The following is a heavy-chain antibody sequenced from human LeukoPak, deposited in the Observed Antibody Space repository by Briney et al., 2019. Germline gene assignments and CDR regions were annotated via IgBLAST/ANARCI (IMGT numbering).Heavy chain of an antibody. Sequence: PSGTLSLTCAVSGGSISSTKWWTWVRQPPGKGLEWIGGTSQSGSMNYNPSLRSRATVSLDKSKNQFFLKLGSVTAADTAVYYCATRSSSGSPNWGQGTLVTVSS. CDR1: GGSISSTKW. D-gene: IGHD3-10*01. V-gene: IGHV4-4*02. CDR2: TSQSGSM. J-gene: IGHJ4*02. CDR3: ATRSSSGSPN.